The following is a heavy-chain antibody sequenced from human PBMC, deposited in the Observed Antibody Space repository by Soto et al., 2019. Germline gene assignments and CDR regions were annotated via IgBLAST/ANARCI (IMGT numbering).Heavy chain of an antibody. CDR2: IYSGGST. J-gene: IGHJ4*02. CDR3: AKEGGLSGSYYISSSYYFDY. CDR1: GFTVSNNY. D-gene: IGHD1-26*01. V-gene: IGHV3-66*01. Sequence: GGSLRLSCAASGFTVSNNYMSWLRQAPGKGLEWVSVIYSGGSTYYTDSVKGRFTISRDNSKNTLYLQMNSLRAEDTSVYYCAKEGGLSGSYYISSSYYFDYWGQGTLVTVSS.